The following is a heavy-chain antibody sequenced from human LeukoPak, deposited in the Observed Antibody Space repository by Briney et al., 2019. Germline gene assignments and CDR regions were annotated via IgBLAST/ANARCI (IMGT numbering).Heavy chain of an antibody. D-gene: IGHD1-26*01. CDR2: ISSSSSYI. CDR3: ARDSGSYFGFDY. V-gene: IGHV3-21*01. J-gene: IGHJ4*02. Sequence: GGSVRLSCAASGFTFSSYSMNWLRQAPGKGLEWVSSISSSSSYIYYADSVKGRFTISRDNAKNSLYLQMNSLRAEDTAVYYCARDSGSYFGFDYWGQGTLVTVSS. CDR1: GFTFSSYS.